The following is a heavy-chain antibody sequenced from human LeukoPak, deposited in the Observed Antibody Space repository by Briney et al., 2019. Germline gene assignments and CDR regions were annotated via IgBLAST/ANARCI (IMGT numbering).Heavy chain of an antibody. CDR1: GFTFSSYA. CDR3: AREMGYCSSTSCYTGDY. V-gene: IGHV3-23*01. CDR2: ISGSGGST. J-gene: IGHJ4*02. Sequence: GGSLRLSCAASGFTFSSYAMSWVRQAPGKGLEWVSAISGSGGSTYYADSVKGRFTISRDNSKNTLYLQMNSLRAEDTAVYYCAREMGYCSSTSCYTGDYWGQGTLVTVSS. D-gene: IGHD2-2*02.